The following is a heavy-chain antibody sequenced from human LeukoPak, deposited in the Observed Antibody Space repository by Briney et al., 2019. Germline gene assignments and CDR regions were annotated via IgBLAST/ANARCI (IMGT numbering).Heavy chain of an antibody. CDR1: GDSISSSSYY. CDR2: IYYSGNT. D-gene: IGHD6-19*01. Sequence: SETLSLTCTVSGDSISSSSYYWHWIRQPPGKGLEWIGNIYYSGNTYYNPSLKSRVTISVDTSKNQFSLKLSSVTAADTAVYYCVRLLAVAANGFDYWGQGTLVTVSS. V-gene: IGHV4-39*01. J-gene: IGHJ4*02. CDR3: VRLLAVAANGFDY.